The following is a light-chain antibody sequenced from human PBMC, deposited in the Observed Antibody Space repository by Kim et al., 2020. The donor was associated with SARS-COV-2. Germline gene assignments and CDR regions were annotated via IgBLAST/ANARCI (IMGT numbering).Light chain of an antibody. V-gene: IGLV1-44*01. J-gene: IGLJ3*02. CDR2: DNF. CDR3: ATWHDTLNGWV. Sequence: VTIVRSGSTATIGSHAVSWYQRFPGTAPGLLIYDNFQRPSGVPDRFSGSKSGTSASLAISGLQSEDEAEYYCATWHDTLNGWVFGGGTKVTVL. CDR1: TATIGSHA.